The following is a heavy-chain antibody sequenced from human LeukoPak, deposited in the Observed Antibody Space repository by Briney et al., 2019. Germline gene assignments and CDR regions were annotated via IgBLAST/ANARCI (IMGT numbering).Heavy chain of an antibody. Sequence: ASVKVSCKASGHIFNSYGITWVRQAPGQGLEWMGWISAYNGNTNYAQKLQGRVTMTTDTSTSTAYMELRSLRSDDTAVYYCARYSGSFLPDYWGQGTLVTVSS. D-gene: IGHD1-26*01. J-gene: IGHJ4*02. V-gene: IGHV1-18*01. CDR2: ISAYNGNT. CDR1: GHIFNSYG. CDR3: ARYSGSFLPDY.